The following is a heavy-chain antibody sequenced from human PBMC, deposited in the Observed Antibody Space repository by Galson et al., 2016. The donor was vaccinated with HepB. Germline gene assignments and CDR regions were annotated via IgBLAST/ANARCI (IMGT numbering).Heavy chain of an antibody. CDR3: ARNRHCSGGSCYGA. CDR2: IYSGGST. V-gene: IGHV3-66*01. D-gene: IGHD2-15*01. Sequence: SLRLSCAASGFTVSNNYMRWVRQAPGKGLEWVSLIYSGGSTYYADSVTGRFTISRDSSMNTLYLQMNSLRAEDTAVYYCARNRHCSGGSCYGAWGQGTLVTVSS. J-gene: IGHJ5*02. CDR1: GFTVSNNY.